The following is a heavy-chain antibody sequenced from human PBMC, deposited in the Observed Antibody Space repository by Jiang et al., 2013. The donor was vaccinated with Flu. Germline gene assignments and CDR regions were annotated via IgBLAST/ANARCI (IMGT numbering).Heavy chain of an antibody. CDR2: IIPILGIA. CDR3: AREGVATITILY. J-gene: IGHJ4*02. CDR1: GGTFSSYA. V-gene: IGHV1-69*04. D-gene: IGHD5-12*01. Sequence: GAEVKKPGSSVKVSCKASGGTFSSYAISWVRQAPGQGLEWMGRIIPILGIANYAQKFQGRVTITADKSTSTAYMELSSLRSEDTAVYYCAREGVATITILYWGQGPWSPSPQ.